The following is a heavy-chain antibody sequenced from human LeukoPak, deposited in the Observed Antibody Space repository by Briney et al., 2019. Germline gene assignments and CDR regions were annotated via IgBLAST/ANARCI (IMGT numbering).Heavy chain of an antibody. CDR2: INPNSGGT. D-gene: IGHD3-22*01. CDR1: GYTFTGYY. CDR3: ARDLDYTYYYDSSGYYYRENFDY. V-gene: IGHV1-2*02. Sequence: ASVKVSCKASGYTFTGYYMHWVRQAPGQGLEWMGWINPNSGGTNYAQKFQGRVTMTRDTSISTAYMELSRLRSDDTAVYYCARDLDYTYYYDSSGYYYRENFDYWGQGTLVTVSS. J-gene: IGHJ4*02.